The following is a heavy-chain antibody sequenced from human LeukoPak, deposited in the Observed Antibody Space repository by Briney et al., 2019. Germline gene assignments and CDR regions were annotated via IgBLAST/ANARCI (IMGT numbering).Heavy chain of an antibody. V-gene: IGHV3-23*01. CDR2: ISGSGGST. D-gene: IGHD4-11*01. Sequence: GGSLRLYCAASGFTFSSYAMSWVRQAPGKELEWVSAISGSGGSTYYADSVKGRFTISRDNSKNTLYLQMNSLRAEDTAVYYCAKEYDYINYVIYYYGMDVWGQGTTVTVSS. CDR1: GFTFSSYA. J-gene: IGHJ6*02. CDR3: AKEYDYINYVIYYYGMDV.